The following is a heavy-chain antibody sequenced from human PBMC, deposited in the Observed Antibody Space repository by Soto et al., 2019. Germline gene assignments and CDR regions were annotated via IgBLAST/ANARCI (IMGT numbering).Heavy chain of an antibody. CDR1: GGSISSSNW. V-gene: IGHV4-4*02. CDR2: IYHSGST. CDR3: AREWEQLDWFDP. D-gene: IGHD1-26*01. Sequence: SETLALTCAVSGGSISSSNWWSWVRQHPGKGLEWIGEIYHSGSTNYNPSLKSRVTISVDKSKNQFSLKLSSVTAADTAVYYCAREWEQLDWFDPWGQGTLVTVSS. J-gene: IGHJ5*02.